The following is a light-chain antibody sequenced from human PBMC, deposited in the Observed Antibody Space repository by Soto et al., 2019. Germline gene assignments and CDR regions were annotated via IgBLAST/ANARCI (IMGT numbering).Light chain of an antibody. J-gene: IGKJ1*01. CDR1: QSITSW. V-gene: IGKV1-5*01. CDR3: QQYNNYPRT. Sequence: DIQMTQSPSTLSASVGDRVTITCRASQSITSWLAWYQQKPGKAPKLLIYDAYNLESGVPSRFSGSGSGTEFTLAISSLQPDDFATYYCQQYNNYPRTFGQGTKVDIK. CDR2: DAY.